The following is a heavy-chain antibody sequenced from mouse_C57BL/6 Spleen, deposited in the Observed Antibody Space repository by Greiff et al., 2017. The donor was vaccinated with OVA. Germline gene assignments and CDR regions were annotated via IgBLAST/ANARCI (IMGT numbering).Heavy chain of an antibody. CDR3: ARGGYYREDYWYFDV. CDR1: GFTFSDYG. D-gene: IGHD2-3*01. V-gene: IGHV5-17*01. CDR2: ISSGSSTI. Sequence: EVRLMESGGGLVKPGGSLKLSCAASGFTFSDYGMHWVRQAPEKGLEWVAYISSGSSTIYYADTVKGRFTISRDNAKNTLFLQMTSLRSEDTAMYYCARGGYYREDYWYFDVWGTGTTVTVSS. J-gene: IGHJ1*03.